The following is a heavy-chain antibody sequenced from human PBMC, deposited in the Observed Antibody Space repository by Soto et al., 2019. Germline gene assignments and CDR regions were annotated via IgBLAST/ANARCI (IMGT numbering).Heavy chain of an antibody. J-gene: IGHJ4*02. CDR3: ARDTSYYFDY. D-gene: IGHD6-6*01. CDR2: ISAYNGNT. V-gene: IGHV1-18*04. CDR1: GYTFTSYG. Sequence: ASVKVSCKASGYTFTSYGISWVRPAPGQGLEWMGWISAYNGNTNYAQKLQGRVTMTTDTSTSTAYLELRSLRSDDTAVSYCARDTSYYFDYRGQGTLVTVSS.